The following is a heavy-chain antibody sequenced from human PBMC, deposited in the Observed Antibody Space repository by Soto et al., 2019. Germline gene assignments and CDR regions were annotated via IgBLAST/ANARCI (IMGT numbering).Heavy chain of an antibody. CDR2: INLDGSDT. Sequence: EMQLVESGGDLVQPGGSLRLSCAASGFTFTHYWIHWVRQIPGKGLVWVSHINLDGSDTNYADSVKGRFTISRDNAKDTVYLQMNSLRAEDTAVYYCASLTTLATYLDLWGRGTLVTVSS. V-gene: IGHV3-74*01. CDR3: ASLTTLATYLDL. CDR1: GFTFTHYW. D-gene: IGHD6-13*01. J-gene: IGHJ2*01.